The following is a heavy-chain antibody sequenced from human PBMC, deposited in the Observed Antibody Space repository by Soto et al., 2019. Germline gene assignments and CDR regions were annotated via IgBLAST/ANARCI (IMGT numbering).Heavy chain of an antibody. V-gene: IGHV1-69*06. J-gene: IGHJ4*02. D-gene: IGHD3-16*01. CDR2: IIPIFGTA. Sequence: GASVKVSCKASGGTFSSYAISWVRQAPGQGLEWMGGIIPIFGTANYAQKFQGRVTITADKSTSTAYMELSSLRSEDTAVYYCARPKNDYVWGSSFDYWGQGTLVTVSS. CDR1: GGTFSSYA. CDR3: ARPKNDYVWGSSFDY.